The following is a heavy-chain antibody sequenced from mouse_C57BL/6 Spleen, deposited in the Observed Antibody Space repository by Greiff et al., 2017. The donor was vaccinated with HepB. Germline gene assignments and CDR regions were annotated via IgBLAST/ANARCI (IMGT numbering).Heavy chain of an antibody. CDR1: GYTFTSYW. V-gene: IGHV1-69*01. J-gene: IGHJ2*01. Sequence: QVQLQQPGAELVMPGASVKLSCKASGYTFTSYWMHWVKQRPGQGLEWIGEFDPSDSYTNYNQKLKGKSTLTVDKSSSTAYMQLSSLKSEDSAGEYGSRVGYWGQGTTVTVSS. CDR3: SRVGY. CDR2: FDPSDSYT.